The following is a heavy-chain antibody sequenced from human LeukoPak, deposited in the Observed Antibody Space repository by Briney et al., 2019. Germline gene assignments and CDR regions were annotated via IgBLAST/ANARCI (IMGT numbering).Heavy chain of an antibody. V-gene: IGHV3-21*01. CDR3: ARAPSRYYYDSSGHFDY. J-gene: IGHJ4*02. CDR1: GFTFSSYS. Sequence: GGSLRLSCAASGFTFSSYSMNWVRQAPGKGLEWVSSISSSSSYIYYADSVKGRFTISRDNAKNSLYLQMNSLRAEDTAVYYCARAPSRYYYDSSGHFDYWGQGTLVTVSS. CDR2: ISSSSSYI. D-gene: IGHD3-22*01.